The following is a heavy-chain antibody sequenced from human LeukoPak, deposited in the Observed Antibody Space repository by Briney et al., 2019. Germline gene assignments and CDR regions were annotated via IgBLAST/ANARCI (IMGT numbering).Heavy chain of an antibody. CDR3: AKDAEWLLRYYFDY. J-gene: IGHJ4*02. D-gene: IGHD3-3*01. V-gene: IGHV3-74*01. CDR2: IRSDGSDT. Sequence: GGSLRLSCAASGFTFSDTWMHWVRQAPGKGLVWVSRIRSDGSDTRYAESVKGRFTISRDNAKNSLYLQMNSLRAEDTALYYCAKDAEWLLRYYFDYWGQGTLVTVSS. CDR1: GFTFSDTW.